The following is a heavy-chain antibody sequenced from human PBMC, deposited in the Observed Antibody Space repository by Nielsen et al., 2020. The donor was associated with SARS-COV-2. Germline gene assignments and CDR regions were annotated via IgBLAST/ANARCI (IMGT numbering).Heavy chain of an antibody. J-gene: IGHJ6*03. V-gene: IGHV3-33*01. CDR2: IWYDGSNK. CDR3: ARGPPYYDFWSRYYYYMDV. D-gene: IGHD3-3*01. CDR1: GFTFSSYG. Sequence: GESLKISCAASGFTFSSYGMHWVRQAPGKGLEWVAVIWYDGSNKYYADSVKGRFTISRDNSKNTPYLQMNSLRAEDTAVYYCARGPPYYDFWSRYYYYMDVWGKGTTVTVSS.